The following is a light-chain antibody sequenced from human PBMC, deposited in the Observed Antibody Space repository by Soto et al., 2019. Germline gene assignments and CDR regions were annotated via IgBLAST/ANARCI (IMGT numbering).Light chain of an antibody. CDR3: QAWDSSTALV. CDR1: KLGDKY. Sequence: SYELTQPTSVSVSPGQTASITCSGDKLGDKYACWYQQKPGQSPVLVIYQDSKRPSGIPERFSGSNSGNTATLTISGTQAMDEADYYCQAWDSSTALVFGGGTKLTVL. V-gene: IGLV3-1*01. CDR2: QDS. J-gene: IGLJ2*01.